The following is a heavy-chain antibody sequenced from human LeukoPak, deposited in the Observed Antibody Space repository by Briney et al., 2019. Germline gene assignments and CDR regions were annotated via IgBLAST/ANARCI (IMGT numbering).Heavy chain of an antibody. D-gene: IGHD2-2*02. Sequence: PGGSLRLSCAASRFTFSSYAMSWVRQAPGKGLEWVSGVSGNGAGTYYADSVKGRFTISRDNSKNTLYLQMNSLRAEDTAVYYCAKVRCSSTSCYTRRYYFDYWGQGTLVTVSS. J-gene: IGHJ4*02. V-gene: IGHV3-23*01. CDR2: VSGNGAGT. CDR1: RFTFSSYA. CDR3: AKVRCSSTSCYTRRYYFDY.